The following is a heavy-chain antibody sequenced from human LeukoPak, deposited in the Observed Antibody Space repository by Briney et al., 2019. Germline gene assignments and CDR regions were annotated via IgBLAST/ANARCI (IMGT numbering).Heavy chain of an antibody. V-gene: IGHV4-59*01. D-gene: IGHD1-1*01. CDR3: ARLTTGTLLYYYYMDV. CDR1: GGSISSYY. Sequence: TSSETLSLTCTVSGGSISSYYWSWIRQPPGKGLEWIGYIYYGGSTNYNPSLKSRVTISVDTSKNQFSLKLSSVTAADTAVYYCARLTTGTLLYYYYMDVWGKGTTVTVSS. J-gene: IGHJ6*03. CDR2: IYYGGST.